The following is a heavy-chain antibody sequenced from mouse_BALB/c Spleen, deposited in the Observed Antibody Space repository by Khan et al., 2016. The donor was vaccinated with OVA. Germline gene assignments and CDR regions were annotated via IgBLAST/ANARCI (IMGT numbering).Heavy chain of an antibody. D-gene: IGHD2-2*01. J-gene: IGHJ3*01. CDR3: TRCGYLFAY. V-gene: IGHV1-5*01. Sequence: EVQLQQSGTVLARPGTSVKMSCKASGYTFTSYWMHWVKQRPGQGLEWIGAIYPGNSDTSYNQKFKGKAKLTAVTSTSTAYMELSSLTTEDSAVFYGTRCGYLFAYWGQGTLVTVSA. CDR2: IYPGNSDT. CDR1: GYTFTSYW.